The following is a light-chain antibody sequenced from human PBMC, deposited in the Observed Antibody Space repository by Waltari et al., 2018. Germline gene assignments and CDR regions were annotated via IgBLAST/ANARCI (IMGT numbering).Light chain of an antibody. CDR1: QNTDGW. J-gene: IGKJ2*03. CDR2: KAS. Sequence: DSQMTPPPSTLSASVGDRVTITCRASQNTDGWLAWVQQKPGKAPGLINKASGLESGVPSRFAGSGSGTEFTLTISSLQPDDFATYYCQQYHSSPYSFGQGTKLDFK. V-gene: IGKV1-5*03. CDR3: QQYHSSPYS.